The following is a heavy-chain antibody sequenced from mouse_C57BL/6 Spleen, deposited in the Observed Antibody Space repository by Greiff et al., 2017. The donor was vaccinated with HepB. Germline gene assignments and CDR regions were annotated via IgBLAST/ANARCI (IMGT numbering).Heavy chain of an antibody. Sequence: EVQLMESGPELVKPGASVKISCKASGYSFTDYNMNWVKQSNGKSLGWIGVINPNYGTTSYNQKFKGKATLTVDQSSSTAYMQLNSLTSEDSAVYYCARRENGNYAMDYWGQGTSVTVSS. CDR2: INPNYGTT. J-gene: IGHJ4*01. D-gene: IGHD2-1*01. CDR3: ARRENGNYAMDY. CDR1: GYSFTDYN. V-gene: IGHV1-39*01.